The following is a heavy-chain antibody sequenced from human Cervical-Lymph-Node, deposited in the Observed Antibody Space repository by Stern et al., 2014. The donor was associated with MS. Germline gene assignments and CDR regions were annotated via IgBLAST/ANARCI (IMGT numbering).Heavy chain of an antibody. D-gene: IGHD5/OR15-5a*01. V-gene: IGHV1-46*01. CDR1: GYTFIRYY. CDR3: ATLYDSSGNYGMEV. CDR2: VNANGGSA. Sequence: VQLVESGAQVKKPGASVKVSCKGSGYTFIRYYIQWVRQAPGQGLEWMGVVNANGGSARYAQKFQVRVTMASDTSTSTVSMELSSLRSEDTAVYYCATLYDSSGNYGMEVWGQGTTVIVSS. J-gene: IGHJ6*02.